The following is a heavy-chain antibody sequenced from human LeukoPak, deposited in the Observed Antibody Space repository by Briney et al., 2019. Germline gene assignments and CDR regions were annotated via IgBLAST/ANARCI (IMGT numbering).Heavy chain of an antibody. CDR3: ARLYYYDSSGYYTPVEPFDY. J-gene: IGHJ4*02. CDR2: ISAYNGNT. D-gene: IGHD3-22*01. Sequence: GASVKVSCKASGYTFTSYGISWVRQAPGQGLEWMGWISAYNGNTNYAQKLQGRVTMTTDTSTSTAYMELRSLRSDDTAVYYCARLYYYDSSGYYTPVEPFDYWGQGTLVTVSS. V-gene: IGHV1-18*01. CDR1: GYTFTSYG.